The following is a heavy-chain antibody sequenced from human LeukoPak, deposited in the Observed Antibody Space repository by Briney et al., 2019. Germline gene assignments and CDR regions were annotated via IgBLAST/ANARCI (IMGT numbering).Heavy chain of an antibody. Sequence: GGSLRLSCAASGFTFGSYDMHWVRQVTGKGLEWVSGIGPAGDTYYPGSVKGRFTISRENAKNSLYLQMNSLRAGDTAVYYCAKAPRRAGSGWSYYFDYWGQGTLVTVSS. V-gene: IGHV3-13*01. D-gene: IGHD6-19*01. CDR3: AKAPRRAGSGWSYYFDY. J-gene: IGHJ4*02. CDR2: IGPAGDT. CDR1: GFTFGSYD.